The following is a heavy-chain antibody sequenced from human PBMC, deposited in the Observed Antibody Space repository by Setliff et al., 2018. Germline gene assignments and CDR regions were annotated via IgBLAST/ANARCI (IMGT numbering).Heavy chain of an antibody. D-gene: IGHD3-3*01. CDR3: ARLSGFQYMVD. CDR2: IYTSWST. J-gene: IGHJ6*03. V-gene: IGHV4-61*09. Sequence: SETLSLTCTVSGGSVGSDYNYWSWIRQPAGKGLEWIGQIYTSWSTNYNPSLKSRVTISLDASKNPFSLELTSVTAADTAVYYCARLSGFQYMVDWGKGTTVTVSS. CDR1: GGSVGSDYNY.